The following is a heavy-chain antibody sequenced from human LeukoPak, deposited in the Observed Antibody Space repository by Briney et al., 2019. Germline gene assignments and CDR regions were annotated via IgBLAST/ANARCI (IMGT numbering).Heavy chain of an antibody. CDR3: ARVDQQPPTLWFIAARRVFDY. Sequence: PSETLSLTCTVSGGSISSSSYYWGWIRQPPGKGLEWIGSIYYSGSTYYNPSLKSRVTISVDTSKNQFSLKLSSVTAADTAAYYCARVDQQPPTLWFIAARRVFDYWGQGTLVTVSS. CDR1: GGSISSSSYY. V-gene: IGHV4-39*07. CDR2: IYYSGST. D-gene: IGHD6-6*01. J-gene: IGHJ4*02.